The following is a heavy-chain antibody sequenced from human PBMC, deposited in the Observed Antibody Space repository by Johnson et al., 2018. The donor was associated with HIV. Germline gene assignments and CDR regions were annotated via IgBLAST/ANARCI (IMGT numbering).Heavy chain of an antibody. CDR1: GFTFSNYA. Sequence: VQLVESGGGLVQPGGSLTLSCAASGFTFSNYAMSWVRRAPGKGLEWVSTISGDAGSTYYADSVRGRFTLSRDNSKNTLYLQINSLRPEDTAVYYCARLPTGYSRDGFDIWGQGTMVTVSS. CDR2: ISGDAGST. J-gene: IGHJ3*02. D-gene: IGHD5-18*01. CDR3: ARLPTGYSRDGFDI. V-gene: IGHV3-23*04.